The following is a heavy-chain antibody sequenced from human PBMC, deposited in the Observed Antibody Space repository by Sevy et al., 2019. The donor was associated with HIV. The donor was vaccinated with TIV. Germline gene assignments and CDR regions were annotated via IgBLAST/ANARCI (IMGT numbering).Heavy chain of an antibody. D-gene: IGHD2-15*01. CDR3: AKDRYGGNRYYFDY. V-gene: IGHV3-9*01. J-gene: IGHJ4*02. CDR1: GFTFDDYA. CDR2: ISWNSGSI. Sequence: GGSLRLSCAASGFTFDDYAMHWVRQAPGKGLEWVSGISWNSGSIGYADSVKGRFTISRDNAKNSLYLQMNSLKAEDTALYYCAKDRYGGNRYYFDYWGQGTLVTVSS.